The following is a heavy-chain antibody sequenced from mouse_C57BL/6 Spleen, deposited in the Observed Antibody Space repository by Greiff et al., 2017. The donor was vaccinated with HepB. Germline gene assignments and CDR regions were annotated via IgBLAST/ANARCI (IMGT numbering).Heavy chain of an antibody. V-gene: IGHV1-55*01. J-gene: IGHJ4*01. CDR2: IYPGSGST. D-gene: IGHD1-1*01. Sequence: VQLQQPGAEIVKPGASVKMSCKASGYTFTSYWITWVKQRPGQGLEWIGDIYPGSGSTNYNEKFKSKAILTVDTSSSTAYMQLSSLTSEDSAVCYCASRDYSGGSVAMDYWIQGTSVTVSS. CDR3: ASRDYSGGSVAMDY. CDR1: GYTFTSYW.